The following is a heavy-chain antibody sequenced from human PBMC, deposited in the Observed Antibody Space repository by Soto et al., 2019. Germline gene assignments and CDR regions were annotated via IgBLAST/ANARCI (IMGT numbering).Heavy chain of an antibody. CDR3: VREGYGGEAPFDY. D-gene: IGHD2-21*01. J-gene: IGHJ4*02. CDR1: GFTFRSHG. Sequence: QVKLVESGGGVVQPGRSLRLSCAASGFTFRSHGMHWVRQAPGKGLEWVAVIWYDGSNKYYADSVKGRFTISRDNSKNTLSLQMNSLRGEDTAVYYCVREGYGGEAPFDYWGPGTLVTVSS. CDR2: IWYDGSNK. V-gene: IGHV3-33*01.